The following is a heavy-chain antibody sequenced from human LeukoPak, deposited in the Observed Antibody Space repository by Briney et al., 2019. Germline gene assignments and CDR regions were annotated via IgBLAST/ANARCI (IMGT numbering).Heavy chain of an antibody. CDR2: ISGSGGST. CDR1: GFTFSSYG. V-gene: IGHV3-23*01. Sequence: AGGTLRLSCAASGFTFSSYGMSWVRQAPGKGLEWVSAISGSGGSTYYADSVKGRFTISRDNSKNALYLQMNSLNSEHTAVYFCARQYWTNGVGKQDRGAFDIWGQGTMVIVSS. D-gene: IGHD2-8*01. CDR3: ARQYWTNGVGKQDRGAFDI. J-gene: IGHJ3*02.